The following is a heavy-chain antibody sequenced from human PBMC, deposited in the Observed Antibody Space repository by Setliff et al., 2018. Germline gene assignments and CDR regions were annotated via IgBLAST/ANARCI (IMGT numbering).Heavy chain of an antibody. D-gene: IGHD3-22*01. J-gene: IGHJ3*01. Sequence: GGSLRLSCAASGITLSSYGMDWVRQAPGKGLEWVSFIQTNGNDKNYADSVKGRFTIYRDNSKNTLYLQMNSLGAEDTALYYCARAHRYFSDTSGYFYDQGRSAFDVWGQGTMVTVSS. CDR3: ARAHRYFSDTSGYFYDQGRSAFDV. CDR1: GITLSSYG. V-gene: IGHV3-30*02. CDR2: IQTNGNDK.